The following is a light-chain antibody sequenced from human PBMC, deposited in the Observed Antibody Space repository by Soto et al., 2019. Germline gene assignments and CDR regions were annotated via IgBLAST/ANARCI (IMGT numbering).Light chain of an antibody. V-gene: IGLV2-14*03. CDR2: GVS. J-gene: IGLJ3*02. CDR1: SSDVGGYDY. CDR3: SSYTNSITHV. Sequence: QSALTQPASVSGSPGQSITISCTGTSSDVGGYDYVSWYQQHPGKAPKLMIYGVSNRPSGVSNRFSGPKSGNTASLTISGLQAEDEADYYCSSYTNSITHVFGGGTKLTVL.